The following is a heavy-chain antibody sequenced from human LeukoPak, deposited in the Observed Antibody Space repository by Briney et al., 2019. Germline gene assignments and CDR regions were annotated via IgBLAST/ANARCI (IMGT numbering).Heavy chain of an antibody. CDR1: GFTFSSYA. D-gene: IGHD3-22*01. CDR3: AASSGYYYTAFRY. CDR2: ISGSGGST. V-gene: IGHV3-23*01. J-gene: IGHJ4*02. Sequence: AGGSLRLSCAASGFTFSSYAMNWVRQAPGKGLEWVSTISGSGGSTYYADSVKGRFTISRDNSKNTLYLQMNSLRAEDTAVYYCAASSGYYYTAFRYWGQGTLVTVSS.